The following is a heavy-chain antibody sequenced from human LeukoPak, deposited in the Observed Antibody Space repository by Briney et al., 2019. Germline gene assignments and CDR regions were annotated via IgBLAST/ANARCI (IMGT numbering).Heavy chain of an antibody. CDR1: GGSIGSSSYY. Sequence: SETLSLTCTVSGGSIGSSSYYWGWIRQPPGMDLEWIGSVYYTGSTYDNPSLESRVTISVDTSKNQFSLKLSSVTVADTAVYYCAGYCGGGSCADSWGQGTLVTVSS. D-gene: IGHD2-15*01. J-gene: IGHJ4*02. CDR3: AGYCGGGSCADS. CDR2: VYYTGST. V-gene: IGHV4-39*01.